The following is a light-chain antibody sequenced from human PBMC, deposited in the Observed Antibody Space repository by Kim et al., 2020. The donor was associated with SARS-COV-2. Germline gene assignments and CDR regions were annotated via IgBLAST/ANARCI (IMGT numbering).Light chain of an antibody. CDR2: GAS. CDR3: QQYGSSRWT. J-gene: IGKJ1*01. CDR1: QSVSSSY. V-gene: IGKV3-20*01. Sequence: SPRERATLSCRASQSVSSSYLAWYQQKPGQAPRLLIYGASSRATGIPDRFSGSGSGTDFTLTISRLEPEDFAVYYCQQYGSSRWTFGQGTKVDIK.